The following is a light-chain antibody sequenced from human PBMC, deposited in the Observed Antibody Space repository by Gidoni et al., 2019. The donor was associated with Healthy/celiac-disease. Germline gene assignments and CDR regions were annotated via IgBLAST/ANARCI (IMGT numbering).Light chain of an antibody. J-gene: IGKJ4*01. CDR3: QQRSNWPPVT. V-gene: IGKV3-11*01. CDR2: DAS. Sequence: EIVLTQSPATLSLSPGERATLSCRASQSVSSYLASYQQKPGQAPRLLIYDASNSATGIPARFSGSGSVTAFTLTISSLEPEDFAVYYCQQRSNWPPVTFGGGTKVEIK. CDR1: QSVSSY.